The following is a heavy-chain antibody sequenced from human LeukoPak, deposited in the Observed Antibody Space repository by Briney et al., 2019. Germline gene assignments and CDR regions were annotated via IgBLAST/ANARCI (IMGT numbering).Heavy chain of an antibody. CDR3: ARGPLDYYDSSGYYSLGGFDP. CDR1: GGTFSSYA. J-gene: IGHJ5*02. CDR2: IIPIFGTA. V-gene: IGHV1-69*05. Sequence: ASVKVSCKASGGTFSSYAISWVRQAPGQGLEWMGGIIPIFGTANYAQKFQGRVTMTRNTSISTAYMELSSLRSEDTAVYYCARGPLDYYDSSGYYSLGGFDPWGQGTLVTVSS. D-gene: IGHD3-22*01.